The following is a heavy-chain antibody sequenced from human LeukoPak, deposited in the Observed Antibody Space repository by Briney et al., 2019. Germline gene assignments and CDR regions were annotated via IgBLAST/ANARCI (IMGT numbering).Heavy chain of an antibody. Sequence: GASVKVSCKASGYTFTGYYMHWVRQAPGQGLEWMGIINPSGGSTSYAQKFQGRVTMTRDTSTSTVYMELSSLRSEDTAVYYCARSPPYYYGSGSYYDYHYYMDVWGKGTTVTISS. CDR2: INPSGGST. V-gene: IGHV1-46*01. D-gene: IGHD3-10*01. CDR1: GYTFTGYY. J-gene: IGHJ6*03. CDR3: ARSPPYYYGSGSYYDYHYYMDV.